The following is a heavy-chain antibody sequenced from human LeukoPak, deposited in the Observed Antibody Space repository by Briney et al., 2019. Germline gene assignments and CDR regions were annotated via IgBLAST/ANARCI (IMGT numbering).Heavy chain of an antibody. V-gene: IGHV3-11*04. D-gene: IGHD3-3*01. CDR1: GFTFSDSY. Sequence: GGSLRLSCAASGFTFSDSYMSWIRQAPGKGLEWVSYISSSGSTIYYADSVKGRFTISRDNARKSLYLQMNGLRAEDTAVYYCARGGYYSGFDYWGQGTLVTVSP. J-gene: IGHJ4*02. CDR3: ARGGYYSGFDY. CDR2: ISSSGSTI.